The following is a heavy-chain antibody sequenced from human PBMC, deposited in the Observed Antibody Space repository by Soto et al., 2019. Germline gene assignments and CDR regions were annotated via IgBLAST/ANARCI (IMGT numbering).Heavy chain of an antibody. CDR1: GYTFTSYG. J-gene: IGHJ6*02. D-gene: IGHD3-16*01. V-gene: IGHV1-18*01. CDR3: ARDGALGENYYRYGMDV. Sequence: QVQLVQSGAEVKKPGASVKVSCKASGYTFTSYGISWVRQAPGQGLEWMGWISAYNGNTNYAQKLQGRLTMTTATSTRTAYMELRSLRSDDTAVYYCARDGALGENYYRYGMDVWGQGTTVTVSS. CDR2: ISAYNGNT.